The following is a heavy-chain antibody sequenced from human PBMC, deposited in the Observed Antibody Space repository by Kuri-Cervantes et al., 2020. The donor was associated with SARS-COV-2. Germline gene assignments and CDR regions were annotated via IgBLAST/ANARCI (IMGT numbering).Heavy chain of an antibody. Sequence: SETLSPTCAVSGYSISSVYYWGWTRQPPGKGLEWIGSIYHSGSNYYNPSLKSRVTISVDTSKKQFSLKLSSVTAADTAVYYCARQGGYSSSSLDYWGQGTLVIVSS. CDR3: ARQGGYSSSSLDY. CDR1: GYSISSVYY. D-gene: IGHD6-6*01. J-gene: IGHJ4*02. CDR2: IYHSGSN. V-gene: IGHV4-38-2*01.